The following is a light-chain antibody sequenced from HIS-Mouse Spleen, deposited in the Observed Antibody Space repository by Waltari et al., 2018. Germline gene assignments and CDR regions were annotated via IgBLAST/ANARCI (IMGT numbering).Light chain of an antibody. Sequence: QSALTQPASVSGSPGQSITISCTGTSSDVGSYNLVSWYQPHPGKAPKLLIYEGSKRPSGVSNRFSGSKYGNTASLTISGLQAEDEADYYCCSYAGSSTFEVFGGGTKLTVL. CDR2: EGS. CDR3: CSYAGSSTFEV. J-gene: IGLJ2*01. CDR1: SSDVGSYNL. V-gene: IGLV2-23*03.